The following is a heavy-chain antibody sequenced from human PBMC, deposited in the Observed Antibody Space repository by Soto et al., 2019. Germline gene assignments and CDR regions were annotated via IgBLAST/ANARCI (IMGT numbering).Heavy chain of an antibody. CDR3: ATELLWFGESRGYYYYGMDV. CDR2: ISAYNANT. Sequence: QVQLVQSGAEVKKPGASVKVSCKASGYTFTSYGISWVRQAPGQGLEWMGWISAYNANTNYAQKLQGRVTMTTDTATSTAYMELRSLRSDDTAVYYCATELLWFGESRGYYYYGMDVWGQGTTVTVSS. D-gene: IGHD3-10*01. J-gene: IGHJ6*02. CDR1: GYTFTSYG. V-gene: IGHV1-18*01.